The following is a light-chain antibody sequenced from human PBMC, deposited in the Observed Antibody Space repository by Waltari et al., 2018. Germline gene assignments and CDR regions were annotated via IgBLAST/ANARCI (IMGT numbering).Light chain of an antibody. CDR1: ENALRY. CDR3: QQYNEYPWT. Sequence: DYEMTQSPSTLSASVGDRVTITCRSSENALRYLAWYQQRPGKAPKLLIYRASTLESVVSSRFSGTGSGTEFTLTINTLQPDDVATYYCQQYNEYPWTFGQGTKVEIK. V-gene: IGKV1-5*03. J-gene: IGKJ1*01. CDR2: RAS.